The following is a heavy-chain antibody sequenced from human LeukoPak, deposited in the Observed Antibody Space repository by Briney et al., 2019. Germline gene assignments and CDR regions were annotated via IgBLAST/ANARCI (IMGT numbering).Heavy chain of an antibody. J-gene: IGHJ6*03. V-gene: IGHV1-8*01. D-gene: IGHD6-19*01. CDR3: ARRPLAGTSPLYYYYYTDV. CDR1: GYTFTSYD. Sequence: ASVKVSCKASGYTFTSYDINWVRQATGQGLEWMGWMNPNSGNTGYAQKLQGRATMTRNTSISTAYMELSSLRSEDTAVYYCARRPLAGTSPLYYYYYTDVWGKGTTVTVSS. CDR2: MNPNSGNT.